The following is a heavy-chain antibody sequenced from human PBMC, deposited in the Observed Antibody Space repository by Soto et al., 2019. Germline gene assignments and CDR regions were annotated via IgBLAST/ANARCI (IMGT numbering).Heavy chain of an antibody. CDR1: GGTFSIYA. Sequence: SVKVSCKASGGTFSIYAISCVVQSPGQGLEWMGGIIPIFGTANYAQKFQGRVTIAADESTSTAYMELSSLRSEDTAVYYCARGEIVGATHPFDYWGQGTLVTVSS. CDR2: IIPIFGTA. V-gene: IGHV1-69*13. D-gene: IGHD1-26*01. CDR3: ARGEIVGATHPFDY. J-gene: IGHJ4*02.